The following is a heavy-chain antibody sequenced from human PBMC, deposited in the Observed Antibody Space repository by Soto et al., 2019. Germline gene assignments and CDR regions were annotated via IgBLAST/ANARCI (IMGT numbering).Heavy chain of an antibody. CDR2: IYYSGST. V-gene: IGHV4-31*03. CDR3: AKVRSAVVGAATNY. CDR1: GGSISSGGYY. J-gene: IGHJ4*02. Sequence: SETLSLTCTVSGGSISSGGYYWSWIRQHPGKGLEWIGYIYYSGSTYYNPSLKSRVTISVDTSKNQFSLKLSSVTAEDTAVYFCAKVRSAVVGAATNYWGQGTLVTVSS. D-gene: IGHD2-15*01.